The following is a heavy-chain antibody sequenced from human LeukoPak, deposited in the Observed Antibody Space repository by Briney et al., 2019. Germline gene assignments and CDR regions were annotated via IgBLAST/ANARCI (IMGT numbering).Heavy chain of an antibody. CDR3: ARGGYSYGWFDY. J-gene: IGHJ4*02. Sequence: ASVKVSCKASGGTFSSYAISWVRQAPGQGLEWMGGIIPIFGTANYAQKFQGRGTITADESTSTAYMELSSLRSEDTAVYYCARGGYSYGWFDYWGQGTLVTVS. CDR1: GGTFSSYA. V-gene: IGHV1-69*01. D-gene: IGHD5-18*01. CDR2: IIPIFGTA.